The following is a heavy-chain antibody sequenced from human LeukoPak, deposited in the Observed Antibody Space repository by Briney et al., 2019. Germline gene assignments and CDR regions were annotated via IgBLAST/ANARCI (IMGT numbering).Heavy chain of an antibody. CDR1: GGTFSSYA. Sequence: SVKVSRKASGGTFSSYAISWVRQAPGQGLEWMGGIIPIFGTANYAQKFQGRVTITADKSTSTAYMELSSLRSEDTAVYYCATSPSDIVVVPDREPYYYGMDVWGKGTTVTVSS. CDR2: IIPIFGTA. J-gene: IGHJ6*04. CDR3: ATSPSDIVVVPDREPYYYGMDV. D-gene: IGHD2-2*01. V-gene: IGHV1-69*06.